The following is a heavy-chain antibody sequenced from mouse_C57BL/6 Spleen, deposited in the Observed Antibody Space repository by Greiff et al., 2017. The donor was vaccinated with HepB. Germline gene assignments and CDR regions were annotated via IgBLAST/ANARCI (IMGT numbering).Heavy chain of an antibody. V-gene: IGHV1-15*01. Sequence: QVQLQHSGAELVRPGASVTLSCKASGYTFTDYEMHWVKQTPVHGLEWIGAIDPETGGTAYNQKFKGKAILTADKSSSTAYMELRSLTSEDSAVYYCTRPPLYYGSSSYAMDYWGQGTSVTVSS. CDR1: GYTFTDYE. CDR3: TRPPLYYGSSSYAMDY. D-gene: IGHD1-1*01. J-gene: IGHJ4*01. CDR2: IDPETGGT.